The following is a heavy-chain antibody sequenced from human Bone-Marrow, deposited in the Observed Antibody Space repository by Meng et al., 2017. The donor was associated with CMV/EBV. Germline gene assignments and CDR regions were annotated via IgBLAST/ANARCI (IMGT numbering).Heavy chain of an antibody. D-gene: IGHD6-19*01. Sequence: GESLKISCAASGFTFSSYWMSWVRQAPGKGLEWVANIKQDGSEKYYVDSVKGRFTISRDNAKNSLYLQMNSLRAEDTAVYYCARDFRSGWYYYGMDVWGQGTTVTVSS. V-gene: IGHV3-7*01. CDR2: IKQDGSEK. CDR3: ARDFRSGWYYYGMDV. J-gene: IGHJ6*02. CDR1: GFTFSSYW.